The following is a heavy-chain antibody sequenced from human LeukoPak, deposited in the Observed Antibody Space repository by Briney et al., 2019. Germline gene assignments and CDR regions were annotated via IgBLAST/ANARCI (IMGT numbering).Heavy chain of an antibody. CDR3: ARDPSEASHPYYFDY. J-gene: IGHJ4*02. CDR2: ISSSSSSI. V-gene: IGHV3-21*06. CDR1: GFTFSTYT. D-gene: IGHD6-25*01. Sequence: GGSLRLSCAASGFTFSTYTMNWVRQAPGKGLEWVSSISSSSSSIYYADSVKGRFTISRDNAKSSLYLQMNSLRADDTAVYFCARDPSEASHPYYFDYWGQGILVTVSS.